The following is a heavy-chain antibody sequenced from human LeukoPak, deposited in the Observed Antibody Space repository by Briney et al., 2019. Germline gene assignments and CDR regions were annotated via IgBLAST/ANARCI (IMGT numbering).Heavy chain of an antibody. J-gene: IGHJ4*02. CDR2: IYPGDSDT. V-gene: IGHV5-51*01. Sequence: LGASLKISCKGSGSSFTTYWIGWVRQMPGKGLEWMGIIYPGDSDTRYSPSFQGQVTISADKSISTAYLQWSSLKASDTAMYYCARREMATISPNFDYWGQGTLVTVSS. CDR1: GSSFTTYW. CDR3: ARREMATISPNFDY. D-gene: IGHD5-24*01.